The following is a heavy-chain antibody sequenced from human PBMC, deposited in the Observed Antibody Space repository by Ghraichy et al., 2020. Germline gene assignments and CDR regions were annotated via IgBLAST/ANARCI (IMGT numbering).Heavy chain of an antibody. CDR2: INHSGST. J-gene: IGHJ4*02. CDR1: GGSFSGYY. CDR3: ARGPPRDIVIVPAAPIFDY. D-gene: IGHD2-2*01. Sequence: SETLSLTCAVYGGSFSGYYWSWIRQPPGKGLEWIGEINHSGSTNYNPSLKSRVTISLDTSKNQFSLKLSSVTAADTAVYYCARGPPRDIVIVPAAPIFDYWGQGTLVTVSS. V-gene: IGHV4-34*01.